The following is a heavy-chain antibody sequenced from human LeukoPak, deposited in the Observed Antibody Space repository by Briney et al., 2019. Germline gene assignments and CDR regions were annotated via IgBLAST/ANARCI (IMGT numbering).Heavy chain of an antibody. D-gene: IGHD6-13*01. CDR2: INHSGST. J-gene: IGHJ4*02. CDR3: ARGRRLLAAAGVKEFDY. Sequence: PSGTLSLTCAVYGGSFSGYYWSWIRQPPGKGLEWIGEINHSGSTNYNPSLKSRVTISVDTSKNQFSLKLSSVTAADTAVYYCARGRRLLAAAGVKEFDYWGQGTLVTVSS. CDR1: GGSFSGYY. V-gene: IGHV4-34*01.